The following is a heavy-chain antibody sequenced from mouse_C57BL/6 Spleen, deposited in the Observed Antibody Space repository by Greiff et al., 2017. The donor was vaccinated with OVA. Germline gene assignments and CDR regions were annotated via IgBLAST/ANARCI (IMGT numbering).Heavy chain of an antibody. CDR1: GYTFTDYE. D-gene: IGHD3-2*02. CDR3: TSSEISAGFAY. J-gene: IGHJ3*01. Sequence: VQLQQSGAELVRPGASVTLSCKASGYTFTDYEMHWVKQTTGHGLEWIGAIDPETGGTAYNQKFKGKAILTADKSSSTAYMELRSLTSEDSAVYYCTSSEISAGFAYWGQGTLVTVSA. CDR2: IDPETGGT. V-gene: IGHV1-15*01.